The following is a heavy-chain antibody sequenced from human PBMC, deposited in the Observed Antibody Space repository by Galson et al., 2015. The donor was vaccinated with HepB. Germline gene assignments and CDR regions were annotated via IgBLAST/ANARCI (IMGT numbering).Heavy chain of an antibody. Sequence: SVKVSCKASGYTFTRYAMHWVRQAPGQRLEWMGWTNAGNGNTKYSQKFQGRVTITRDTSASTAYMELSSLRSEDTAVYYCARGLAVAGTSWGQGTLVTVSS. V-gene: IGHV1-3*01. CDR2: TNAGNGNT. J-gene: IGHJ4*02. CDR1: GYTFTRYA. D-gene: IGHD6-19*01. CDR3: ARGLAVAGTS.